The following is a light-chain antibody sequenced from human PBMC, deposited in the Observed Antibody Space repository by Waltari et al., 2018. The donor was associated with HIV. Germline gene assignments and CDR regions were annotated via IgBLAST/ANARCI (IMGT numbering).Light chain of an antibody. V-gene: IGKV1-39*01. Sequence: DIHMTQSPSSLSASVGDRVTFTCRASQSIDNFLSWFQQKPGKAPKLLIHAASILLVGGPSRFSGSGAGTDFAHPISSLQPEDFTAYYCLQSANPPLPFGPATQVDI. CDR3: LQSANPPLP. CDR1: QSIDNF. CDR2: AAS. J-gene: IGKJ3*01.